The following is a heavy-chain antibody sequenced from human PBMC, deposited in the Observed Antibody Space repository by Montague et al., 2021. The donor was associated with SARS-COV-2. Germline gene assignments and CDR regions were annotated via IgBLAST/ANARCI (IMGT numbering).Heavy chain of an antibody. CDR2: IYYSGST. CDR3: ARQENSSGGWKPDAFDF. CDR1: GGSISSSSYY. V-gene: IGHV4-39*01. D-gene: IGHD6-19*01. Sequence: SETLSLTCTVSGGSISSSSYYWGRLRQPPGKGLEWIGSIYYSGSTYYNPSLKSRVTISADTSKYPFSLKPSSVAAADTAEYYCARQENSSGGWKPDAFDFWGQGTMVTVSS. J-gene: IGHJ3*01.